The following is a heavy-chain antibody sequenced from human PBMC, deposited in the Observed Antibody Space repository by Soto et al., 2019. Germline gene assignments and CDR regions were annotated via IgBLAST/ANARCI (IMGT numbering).Heavy chain of an antibody. J-gene: IGHJ4*02. CDR1: GYSFTSYW. CDR2: IYPDDSDT. D-gene: IGHD4-17*01. CDR3: ARPASDYQDYCFDS. Sequence: GESLKISCKGSGYSFTSYWIAWVRQMPGKGLEWMGIIYPDDSDTRYSPSFQGQVTISADKSISTTYLQWSSLKASDTAMYYCARPASDYQDYCFDSWGQGALVTVSS. V-gene: IGHV5-51*01.